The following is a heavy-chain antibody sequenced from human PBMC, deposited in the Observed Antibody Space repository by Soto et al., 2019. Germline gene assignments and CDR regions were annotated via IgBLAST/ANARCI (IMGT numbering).Heavy chain of an antibody. CDR1: GGSISSYY. Sequence: QVQLQESGPGLVKPSETLSLTCTVSGGSISSYYWSWIRQPPGKGLEWIGYIYYSGSTNYNPSLKTRVTTAVDTSKNLFSLKLSSVTAADTAVYYCASAPSAFWSGSQAYYYYYYGMDVW. D-gene: IGHD3-3*01. V-gene: IGHV4-59*01. CDR3: ASAPSAFWSGSQAYYYYYYGMDV. J-gene: IGHJ6*01. CDR2: IYYSGST.